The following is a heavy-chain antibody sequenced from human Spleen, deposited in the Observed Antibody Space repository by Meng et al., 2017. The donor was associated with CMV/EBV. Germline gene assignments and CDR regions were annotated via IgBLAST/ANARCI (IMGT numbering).Heavy chain of an antibody. CDR2: INPNSGGT. CDR3: ARELTTSRGMDV. CDR1: GYTFIGYY. D-gene: IGHD4-11*01. Sequence: ASVKVSCKASGYTFIGYYMHWVRQAPGQGLEWMGWINPNSGGTNYAQKFQGRVTMTRDTSISTAYMELSRLRSDDTAVYYCARELTTSRGMDVWGQGTTVTVSS. V-gene: IGHV1-2*02. J-gene: IGHJ6*02.